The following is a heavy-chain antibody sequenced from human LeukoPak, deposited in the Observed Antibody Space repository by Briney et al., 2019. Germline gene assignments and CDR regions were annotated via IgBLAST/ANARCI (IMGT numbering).Heavy chain of an antibody. J-gene: IGHJ6*03. D-gene: IGHD6-6*01. CDR2: IYYSGST. V-gene: IGHV4-59*01. CDR3: AXXWGVEGRPGYMDV. Sequence: SETLSLTCTVSGGSISNKYWSWIRQPPGKGLEWIGYIYYSGSTNYNPSLKSRVTILVDTSKNQFSLKLSSVTAAYTAGYFCAXXWGVEGRPGYMDVWGKGTTVTVSS. CDR1: GGSISNKY.